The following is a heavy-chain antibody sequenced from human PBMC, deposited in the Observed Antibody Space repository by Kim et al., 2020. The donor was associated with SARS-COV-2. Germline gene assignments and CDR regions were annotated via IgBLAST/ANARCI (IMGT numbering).Heavy chain of an antibody. Sequence: ASVKVSCKASGYTFTSYGISWVRQAPGQGLEWMGWISAYNGNTNYAQKLQGRVTMTTDTSTSTAYMELRSLRSDDTAVYYCARDEEKSHSKVGSARMVRGGIYYYYYGMDVWGQGTTVTVSS. CDR1: GYTFTSYG. J-gene: IGHJ6*02. D-gene: IGHD3-10*01. V-gene: IGHV1-18*04. CDR3: ARDEEKSHSKVGSARMVRGGIYYYYYGMDV. CDR2: ISAYNGNT.